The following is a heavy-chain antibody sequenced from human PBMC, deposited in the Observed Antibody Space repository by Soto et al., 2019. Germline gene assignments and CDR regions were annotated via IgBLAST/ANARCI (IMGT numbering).Heavy chain of an antibody. CDR2: INPNGGYT. Sequence: QVQLVQSGAEVKKPGASVKVSCKTSGYDFFKYNMHWVRQAPGQGLEWMGVINPNGGYTRHAQKFQGRVIMTRDTSSKIVYMELSGLTSEDTAMYYCTRADSDVVILPDVLPLFDLWGQGALVTVSS. CDR1: GYDFFKYN. J-gene: IGHJ4*02. CDR3: TRADSDVVILPDVLPLFDL. D-gene: IGHD2-21*02. V-gene: IGHV1-46*01.